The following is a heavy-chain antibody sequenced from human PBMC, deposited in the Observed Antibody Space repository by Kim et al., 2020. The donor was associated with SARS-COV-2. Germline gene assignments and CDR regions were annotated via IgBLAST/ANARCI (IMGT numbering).Heavy chain of an antibody. Sequence: ASVKVSCKASGYTFTGYYMHWVRQAPGQGLEWMGWINPNSGGTNYAQKFQGRVTMTRDTSISTAYMELSRLRSDDTAVYYCARNARWDCSGGSCYSGSAFDIWGQGTMVTVSS. CDR3: ARNARWDCSGGSCYSGSAFDI. V-gene: IGHV1-2*02. CDR2: INPNSGGT. D-gene: IGHD2-15*01. J-gene: IGHJ3*02. CDR1: GYTFTGYY.